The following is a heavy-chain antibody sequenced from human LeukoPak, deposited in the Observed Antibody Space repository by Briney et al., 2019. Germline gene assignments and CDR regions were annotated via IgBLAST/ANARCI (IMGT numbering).Heavy chain of an antibody. D-gene: IGHD3-10*01. CDR1: RSNFPNAW. Sequence: GGSLRLSCAASRSNFPNAWMNWVRQAPGKGLEWVGRIKSKTDGGTTDYAAPVKGRFTISRDDSKNTLYLQMNSLKTEDTAVYYCTTDVAITYYYDFDYWGQGTLVTVSS. J-gene: IGHJ4*02. CDR2: IKSKTDGGTT. CDR3: TTDVAITYYYDFDY. V-gene: IGHV3-15*01.